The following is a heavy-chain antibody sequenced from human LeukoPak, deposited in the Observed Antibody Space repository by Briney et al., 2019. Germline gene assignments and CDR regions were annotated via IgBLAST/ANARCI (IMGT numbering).Heavy chain of an antibody. CDR3: AKGSKALLFTRDYYMDV. CDR1: GFPFSNYG. CDR2: IRYDGSNK. J-gene: IGHJ6*03. Sequence: GGSLRLSCAASGFPFSNYGMNWVRQAPGKGLEWVAFIRYDGSNKYYADSVKGRFTISRDNSKNTLYLQMNSLRAEDTALYYCAKGSKALLFTRDYYMDVWGKGTTVTISS. D-gene: IGHD2/OR15-2a*01. V-gene: IGHV3-30*02.